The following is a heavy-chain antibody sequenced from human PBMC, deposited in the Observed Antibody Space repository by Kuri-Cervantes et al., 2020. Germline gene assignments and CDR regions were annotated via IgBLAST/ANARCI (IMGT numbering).Heavy chain of an antibody. Sequence: ESLKISCTVSGGSTSSYYWSWIRQPPGKGLEWIGYIYYSGSTNYNPSLKSRVTISVDTSKNQFSLKLSSVTAADTAVYYCARGVLLEWLLSGYYYMDVWGKGTTVTVSS. CDR3: ARGVLLEWLLSGYYYMDV. D-gene: IGHD3-3*01. J-gene: IGHJ6*03. CDR1: GGSTSSYY. CDR2: IYYSGST. V-gene: IGHV4-59*01.